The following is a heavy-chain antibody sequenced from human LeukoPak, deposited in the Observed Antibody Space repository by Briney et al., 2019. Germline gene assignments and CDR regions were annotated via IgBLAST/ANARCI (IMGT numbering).Heavy chain of an antibody. CDR1: GYTFTGYY. V-gene: IGHV1-2*06. J-gene: IGHJ4*02. CDR2: INPNSGGT. D-gene: IGHD1-14*01. CDR3: ARLDGTGRSQIMIDY. Sequence: APVKVSCKASGYTFTGYYIHWVRQAPGQGLEWMGRINPNSGGTNSAQKFQGRVTMTWDTSVNTAYLELGSLRSDDTAVYYCARLDGTGRSQIMIDYWGQGTLVTVSS.